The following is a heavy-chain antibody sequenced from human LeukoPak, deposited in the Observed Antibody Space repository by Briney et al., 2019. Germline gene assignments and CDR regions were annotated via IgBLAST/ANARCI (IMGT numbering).Heavy chain of an antibody. CDR3: ARSYYDSSGYYVKDDAFDI. J-gene: IGHJ3*02. CDR1: GFTFSSYS. Sequence: GGSLRLSCAASGFTFSSYSMNWVRQAPGKGLEWVSSISSGSSYIYYADSVKGRFTISRDNAKNSLYLQMNSLRAEDTAVYYCARSYYDSSGYYVKDDAFDIWGQGTMVTVSS. D-gene: IGHD3-22*01. CDR2: ISSGSSYI. V-gene: IGHV3-21*01.